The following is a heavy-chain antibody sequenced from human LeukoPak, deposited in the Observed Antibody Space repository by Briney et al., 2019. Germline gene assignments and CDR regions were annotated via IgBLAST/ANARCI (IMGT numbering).Heavy chain of an antibody. CDR1: GYTFTSYG. V-gene: IGHV1-18*01. CDR2: ISAYNVNS. Sequence: ASAKVSCKASGYTFTSYGISWVRQAPGQGLEWMGWISAYNVNSNYAQKLQGRVTMTTDTSTSTAYMELRSLRSDDTAVYYCARDLRAGLFDYWGQGTLVTFSS. CDR3: ARDLRAGLFDY. D-gene: IGHD3/OR15-3a*01. J-gene: IGHJ4*02.